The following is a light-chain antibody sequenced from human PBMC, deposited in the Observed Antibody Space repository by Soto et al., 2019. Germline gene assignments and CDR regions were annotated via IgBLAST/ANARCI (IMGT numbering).Light chain of an antibody. V-gene: IGKV3-15*01. CDR2: GAS. Sequence: IVLTQSPATLSVSPGERATLSCRASQSVSSNLAWYQHKPGQAPRLLIYGASTRATGIPARFSGSGSGTEFTLTISSLQSEDFAVYYCQQYNNWPPMTFGQGTKVDIK. CDR3: QQYNNWPPMT. CDR1: QSVSSN. J-gene: IGKJ1*01.